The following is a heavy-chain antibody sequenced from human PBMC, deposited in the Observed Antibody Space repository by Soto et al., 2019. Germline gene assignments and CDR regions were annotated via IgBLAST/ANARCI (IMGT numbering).Heavy chain of an antibody. V-gene: IGHV3-30*03. CDR1: AFAFNTSG. CDR3: ATKVRVKNYYYYGMDT. CDR2: ISYDGNTQ. J-gene: IGHJ6*02. Sequence: QLQLVESGGGVVQPGRSIRLSCEVSAFAFNTSGMYWVRQSPGRGLEWVAVISYDGNTQYYAESLKGRFTISRDNSKNTLFLNMNRLRSEDTAVYYCATKVRVKNYYYYGMDTWGQGTLVTVSS.